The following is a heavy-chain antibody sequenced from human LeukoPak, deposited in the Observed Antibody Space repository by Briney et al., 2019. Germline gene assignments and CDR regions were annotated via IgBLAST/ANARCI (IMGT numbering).Heavy chain of an antibody. Sequence: GGSLRLSCAASGFTFSSYAMNWVRQAPGRGLEWVSAMSTRGGTTYYADSVKGRFTISRDDSKNTLYLQMNSLRVEDTAVYYCAKDRWVGATISHYFDYWGQGTLVTVSS. CDR1: GFTFSSYA. CDR3: AKDRWVGATISHYFDY. V-gene: IGHV3-23*01. D-gene: IGHD1-26*01. J-gene: IGHJ4*02. CDR2: MSTRGGTT.